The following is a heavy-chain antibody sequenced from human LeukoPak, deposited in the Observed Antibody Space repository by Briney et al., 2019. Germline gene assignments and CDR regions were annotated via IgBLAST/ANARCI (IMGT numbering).Heavy chain of an antibody. D-gene: IGHD3-10*01. CDR1: GGSISSSSYY. Sequence: SETLSLTCTVSGGSISSSSYYWGWIRQPPGKGLEWIGSIYYSGSTYYNPSLKSRVTISVDTSKNQFSLKLSSVTAADTAVYYCARGRDYYGSGSYSLEYYFDYWGQGTLVTVSS. V-gene: IGHV4-39*07. CDR2: IYYSGST. J-gene: IGHJ4*02. CDR3: ARGRDYYGSGSYSLEYYFDY.